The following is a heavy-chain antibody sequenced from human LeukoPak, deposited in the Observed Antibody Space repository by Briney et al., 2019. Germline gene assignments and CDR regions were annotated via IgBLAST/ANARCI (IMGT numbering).Heavy chain of an antibody. V-gene: IGHV3-64*01. CDR3: AKLVVGAGLTYDY. D-gene: IGHD1-26*01. J-gene: IGHJ4*02. CDR1: GFTFTNYA. Sequence: PGGSLRLSCAASGFTFTNYAMHWVRQAPGKGLEYVSAISYNGGSTYYANSVKGRFTISRDNSKNTLYLQMNSLRAEDTAVYYCAKLVVGAGLTYDYWGQGTLVTVSS. CDR2: ISYNGGST.